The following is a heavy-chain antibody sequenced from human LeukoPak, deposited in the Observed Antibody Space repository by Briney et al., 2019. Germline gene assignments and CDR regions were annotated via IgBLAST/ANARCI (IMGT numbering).Heavy chain of an antibody. Sequence: PGRSLRLSCVASGFIFSSTGLHWVRQAPGKGLEWVAMISPDGTKTFYTDSMKGRLTISRDNSNNTLYLQMNSLRVEDTALYYCATEGEEWTNFDYWGQGTLVIVSS. CDR1: GFIFSSTG. D-gene: IGHD3-3*01. CDR3: ATEGEEWTNFDY. V-gene: IGHV3-30*04. J-gene: IGHJ4*02. CDR2: ISPDGTKT.